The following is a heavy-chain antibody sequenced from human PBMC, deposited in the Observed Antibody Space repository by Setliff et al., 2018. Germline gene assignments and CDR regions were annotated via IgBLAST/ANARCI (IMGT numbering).Heavy chain of an antibody. CDR3: AREGVDTRSSTDYRYYMDL. V-gene: IGHV1-2*02. CDR2: INPNNGDT. Sequence: ASVKVSCKASGYTFTGYYFHWVRQAPGQGLEWMGWINPNNGDTKSAQKFQGRLTMTRDTSTSTAYMELSSLRFEDTAVYYCAREGVDTRSSTDYRYYMDLWGKGTTVTVSS. CDR1: GYTFTGYY. D-gene: IGHD5-18*01. J-gene: IGHJ6*03.